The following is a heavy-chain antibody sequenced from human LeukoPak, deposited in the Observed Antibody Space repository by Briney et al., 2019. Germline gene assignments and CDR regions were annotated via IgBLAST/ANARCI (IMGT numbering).Heavy chain of an antibody. D-gene: IGHD4-11*01. Sequence: ASVKVSCKASGYTFTNYGISWVRQAPGQGLEWMGWISAYNGNTNYAQKLQGRVTMTTDTSTSTAYMELRSLRSDDTAVYYCARVSVTENWFDPWGQGTLVTVSS. CDR3: ARVSVTENWFDP. CDR1: GYTFTNYG. CDR2: ISAYNGNT. J-gene: IGHJ5*02. V-gene: IGHV1-18*01.